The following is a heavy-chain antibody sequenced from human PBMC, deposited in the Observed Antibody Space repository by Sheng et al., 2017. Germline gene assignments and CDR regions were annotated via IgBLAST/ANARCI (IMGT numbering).Heavy chain of an antibody. D-gene: IGHD3-3*01. CDR1: IDPQSLW. CDR2: IRWDGSNK. V-gene: IGHV3-30*02. J-gene: IGHJ4*02. Sequence: QVQLVESGGGVVQPGGSRETLLCSVWIDPQSLWHALGPPGSRQGLEWVAFIRWDGSNKYYGDSVKGRFTISRDNSKNTLYLEMNRLRAEDTAVYYCVREENAQYASFRPDYYTYFLDYWGQGTLVTRLL. CDR3: VREENAQYASFRPDYYTYFLDY.